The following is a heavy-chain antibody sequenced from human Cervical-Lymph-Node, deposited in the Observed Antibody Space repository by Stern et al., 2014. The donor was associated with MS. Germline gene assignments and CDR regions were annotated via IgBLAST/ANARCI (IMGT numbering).Heavy chain of an antibody. CDR1: GDTFTRHA. J-gene: IGHJ4*02. D-gene: IGHD1-26*01. V-gene: IGHV1-69*01. Sequence: VQLVESGAAVKKPGSSVKVSCQTSGDTFTRHAINWVRQAPGQGLEWMGGITPLCGTTNHAQNFRDRVTITADASTNTVYMELNSLTSEDTAVYFCARAGGSTVGYYVDYWGQGTLVTVSS. CDR3: ARAGGSTVGYYVDY. CDR2: ITPLCGTT.